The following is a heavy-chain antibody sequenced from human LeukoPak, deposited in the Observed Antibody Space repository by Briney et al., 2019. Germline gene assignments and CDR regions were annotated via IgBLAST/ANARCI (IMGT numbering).Heavy chain of an antibody. CDR2: IYYSGST. D-gene: IGHD4-17*01. V-gene: IGHV4-59*01. CDR1: GGSISSYY. Sequence: SETLSLTCTVSGGSISSYYWSWIRQPPGKGLEWIGYIYYSGSTNYNPSLKSRVTISVDTSKNQFSLKLSSVTAADTAVYYCARVRVTVTTFQEFDYWGQGTLVTVSS. CDR3: ARVRVTVTTFQEFDY. J-gene: IGHJ4*02.